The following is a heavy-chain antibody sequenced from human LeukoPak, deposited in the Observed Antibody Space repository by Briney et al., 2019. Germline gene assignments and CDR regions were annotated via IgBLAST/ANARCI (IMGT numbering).Heavy chain of an antibody. D-gene: IGHD1-1*01. CDR3: ARESVGIGTVLYGVDV. CDR1: GGSISSYY. Sequence: SETLSLTCAVYGGSISSYYWSWIRQPAGKGLEWIGRIYTSGSTNYNPSLKSRVTMSVDTSKNHFSLKMSSVTAADTAVYYCARESVGIGTVLYGVDVWGQGTTVTVSS. CDR2: IYTSGST. V-gene: IGHV4-4*07. J-gene: IGHJ6*02.